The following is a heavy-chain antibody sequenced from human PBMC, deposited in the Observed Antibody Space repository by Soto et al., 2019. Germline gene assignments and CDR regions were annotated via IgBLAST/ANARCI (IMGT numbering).Heavy chain of an antibody. CDR3: ARGGGVPDVGSYYYGMDV. CDR2: MNPNSGNT. D-gene: IGHD3-10*01. V-gene: IGHV1-8*01. CDR1: GYTFTSYD. Sequence: ASVKVSCKASGYTFTSYDINCVRQATGQGLEWMGWMNPNSGNTGYAQKFQGRVTMTRNTSISTAYLELSSLRSEDTAVYYCARGGGVPDVGSYYYGMDVWGQGTTVTVSS. J-gene: IGHJ6*02.